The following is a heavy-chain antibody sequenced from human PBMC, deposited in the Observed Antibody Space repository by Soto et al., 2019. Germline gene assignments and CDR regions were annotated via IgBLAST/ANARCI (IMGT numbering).Heavy chain of an antibody. V-gene: IGHV1-46*03. CDR3: AXXXXDSEYYYYYMDV. CDR1: GYTFASYY. J-gene: IGHJ6*03. Sequence: KVSCKASGYTFASYYMHWVRQAPGQGLEWMGIINPSGGSTSYAQKFQGRVTMTRDTSTSTVYMELSSLRSEDTAVYYCAXXXXDSEYYYYYMDVWGKGTTVTVS. D-gene: IGHD2-21*02. CDR2: INPSGGST.